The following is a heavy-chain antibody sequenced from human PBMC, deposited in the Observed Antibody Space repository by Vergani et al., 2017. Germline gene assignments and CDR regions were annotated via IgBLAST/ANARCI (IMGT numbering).Heavy chain of an antibody. CDR3: ARDSLDDAFDI. Sequence: EVQLVESGGGLVKPGGSLRLSCAASGFTFSNAWMSWVRQAPGKGLEWVSYISSSGSTIYYADSVKGRFTISRDNAKNSLYLQMNSLRAEDTAVYYCARDSLDDAFDIWGQGTMVTVSS. CDR1: GFTFSNAW. J-gene: IGHJ3*02. CDR2: ISSSGSTI. V-gene: IGHV3-48*04.